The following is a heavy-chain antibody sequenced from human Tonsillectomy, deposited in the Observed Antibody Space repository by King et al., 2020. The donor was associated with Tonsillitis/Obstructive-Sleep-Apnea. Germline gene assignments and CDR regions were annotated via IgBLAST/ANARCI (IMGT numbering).Heavy chain of an antibody. D-gene: IGHD3-22*01. J-gene: IGHJ5*02. V-gene: IGHV1-2*02. CDR2: INPNSGGT. CDR3: ARVGAYYDSSAYYVS. Sequence: QLVQSGAEVKKPGASVKVSCKASGYTFTDYYMHWVRQAPGQGLEWTGWINPNSGGTNYAQKFQGRVTMTRDTSISTAYMELSRLRSDDTAVYYCARVGAYYDSSAYYVSWGQGTLVTVSS. CDR1: GYTFTDYY.